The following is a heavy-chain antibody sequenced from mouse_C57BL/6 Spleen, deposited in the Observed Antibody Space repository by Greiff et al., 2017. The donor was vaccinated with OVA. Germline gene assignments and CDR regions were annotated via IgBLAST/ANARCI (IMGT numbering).Heavy chain of an antibody. J-gene: IGHJ2*01. Sequence: DVMLVESGGGLVQPKGSLKLSCAASGFSFNTYAMNWVRQAPGKGLEWVARIRSKSNNYATYYADSVKDRFTISRDDSESMLYLQMNNLKTEDTAMNSCMRQGSVYDGYYGYYCDYWGQGTTLTVSS. CDR3: MRQGSVYDGYYGYYCDY. CDR2: IRSKSNNYAT. D-gene: IGHD2-3*01. CDR1: GFSFNTYA. V-gene: IGHV10-1*01.